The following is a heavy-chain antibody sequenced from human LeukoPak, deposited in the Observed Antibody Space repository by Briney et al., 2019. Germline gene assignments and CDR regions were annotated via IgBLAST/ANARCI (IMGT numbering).Heavy chain of an antibody. CDR3: AKSNRENYYFDSSGSNDGFDI. D-gene: IGHD3-22*01. CDR2: ISGSGGST. CDR1: GFTFSSYA. V-gene: IGHV3-23*01. J-gene: IGHJ3*02. Sequence: GGSLRLSCAASGFTFSSYAMSWVRQAPGKGLEWVSAISGSGGSTYYADSVKGRFTISRDNSKNTLYLQMNSLRAEDTAVYYCAKSNRENYYFDSSGSNDGFDIRGQGNMVNVSS.